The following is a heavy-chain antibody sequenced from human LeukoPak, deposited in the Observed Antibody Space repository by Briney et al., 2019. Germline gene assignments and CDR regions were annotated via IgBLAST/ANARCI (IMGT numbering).Heavy chain of an antibody. Sequence: SETLSLTCSVSGGSISSYYWTWIRQPPGKGLEWIGYIYYSGSTKYNPSLKSRVTMSVDTSKNHFSLKLSSVTAADAAVYYCATLNTDGWYFDNWGQGTLVTVSS. CDR2: IYYSGST. CDR1: GGSISSYY. J-gene: IGHJ4*02. CDR3: ATLNTDGWYFDN. D-gene: IGHD5-24*01. V-gene: IGHV4-59*08.